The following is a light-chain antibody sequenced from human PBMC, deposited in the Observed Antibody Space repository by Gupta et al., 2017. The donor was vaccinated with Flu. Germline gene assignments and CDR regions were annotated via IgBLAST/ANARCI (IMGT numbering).Light chain of an antibody. CDR2: EVT. V-gene: IGLV2-14*01. J-gene: IGLJ2*01. Sequence: QSALTQPASVSGSPGQSITISCTGTSSAVDFVSWFQQLPGKAPKLIIYEVTNRPSGVSHRFSGSKSVNTASLTISGLQAEDEADYYCSSYTTISVFFGGGTKLTVL. CDR3: SSYTTISVF. CDR1: SSAVDF.